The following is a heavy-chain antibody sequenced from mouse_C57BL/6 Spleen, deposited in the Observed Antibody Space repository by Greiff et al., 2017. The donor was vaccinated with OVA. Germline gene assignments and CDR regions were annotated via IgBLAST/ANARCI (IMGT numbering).Heavy chain of an antibody. Sequence: QVQLKQPGAELVKPGASVKLSCKASGYTFTSYWMHWVKQRPGRGLEWIGRIDPNSGGTKYNEKFKSKATLTVDKPSSTAYMQLSSLTSEDSAVYYWARYYDYDELYFDVWGTGTTVTVSS. CDR1: GYTFTSYW. CDR3: ARYYDYDELYFDV. V-gene: IGHV1-72*01. D-gene: IGHD2-4*01. CDR2: IDPNSGGT. J-gene: IGHJ1*03.